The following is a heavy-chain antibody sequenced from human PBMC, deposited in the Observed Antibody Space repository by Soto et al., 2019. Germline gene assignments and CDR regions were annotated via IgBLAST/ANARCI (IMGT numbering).Heavy chain of an antibody. J-gene: IGHJ4*02. CDR3: TTRAGATTGSVDS. CDR1: GFTFSNAW. V-gene: IGHV3-15*01. D-gene: IGHD1-26*01. Sequence: EVQLVESGGGLVKPGGSLRLSCAASGFTFSNAWMSWVRQAPGKGLECVGRIKSKTDGGTTDYAAPVKGRFTISRDDSNNPLYLQMNSLKTEDTAVYYCTTRAGATTGSVDSWGQGTLVTVSS. CDR2: IKSKTDGGTT.